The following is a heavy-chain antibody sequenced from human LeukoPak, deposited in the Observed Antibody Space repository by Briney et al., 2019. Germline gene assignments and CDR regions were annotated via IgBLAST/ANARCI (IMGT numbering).Heavy chain of an antibody. D-gene: IGHD3-10*01. CDR2: INSDGSST. CDR3: ARSHTMVRGVIPPPRY. J-gene: IGHJ4*02. CDR1: GFTFSSYW. V-gene: IGHV3-74*01. Sequence: PGGSLRLSCAVSGFTFSSYWMHWVRQAPGKGLVWVSRINSDGSSTNYADSVKGRFTISRDNAKNTLYLQMNSLRAEDTAVYYCARSHTMVRGVIPPPRYWGQGTLVTVSS.